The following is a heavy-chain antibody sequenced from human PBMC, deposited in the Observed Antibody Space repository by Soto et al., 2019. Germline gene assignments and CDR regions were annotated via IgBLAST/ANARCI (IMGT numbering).Heavy chain of an antibody. J-gene: IGHJ4*02. CDR3: AIEGSPRGY. Sequence: QVQLQESGPGLVKPSETLSLTCTVSGGSISSYYWSWIRQPPGKGLEWIGYIYYSGSTNYNPSLKSRVTISVDTSKNQFSLKLSSVTAADTAVYYCAIEGSPRGYWGQGTLVTVSS. V-gene: IGHV4-59*01. CDR1: GGSISSYY. D-gene: IGHD3-10*01. CDR2: IYYSGST.